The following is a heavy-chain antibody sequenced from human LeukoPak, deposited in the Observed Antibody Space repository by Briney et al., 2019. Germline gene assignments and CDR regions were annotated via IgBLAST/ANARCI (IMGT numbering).Heavy chain of an antibody. CDR2: INPNSGDT. CDR1: GYTFTGYY. CDR3: ARPYGSGSFDNWFDP. V-gene: IGHV1-2*02. J-gene: IGHJ5*02. Sequence: ASVKVSCKASGYTFTGYYMHWVRQAPGQGLEWMGWINPNSGDTNYAQKFQGRVTMTRDTSISTAYMDLSRLTSDDTAVYYCARPYGSGSFDNWFDPWGQGTLVIVSS. D-gene: IGHD3-10*01.